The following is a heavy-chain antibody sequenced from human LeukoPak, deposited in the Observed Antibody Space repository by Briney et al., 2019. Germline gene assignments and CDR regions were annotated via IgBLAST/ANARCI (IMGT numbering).Heavy chain of an antibody. CDR2: INHSGST. J-gene: IGHJ4*02. Sequence: SETLSLTCAVYGGSFSGYYWSWIRQPPGKGLEWIGEINHSGSTNYNPSLKSRVTISEDTSKNQFSLKLSSVTAADTAVYYCATSSRRARRYFDYWGQGTLVTVSS. D-gene: IGHD6-6*01. CDR1: GGSFSGYY. CDR3: ATSSRRARRYFDY. V-gene: IGHV4-34*01.